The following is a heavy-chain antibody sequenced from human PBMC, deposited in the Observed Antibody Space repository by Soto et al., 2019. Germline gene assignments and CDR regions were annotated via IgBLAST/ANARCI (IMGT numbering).Heavy chain of an antibody. V-gene: IGHV4-59*01. CDR2: IYYSGST. CDR1: GGSISFYY. J-gene: IGHJ4*02. D-gene: IGHD1-1*01. CDR3: ARASRNWNFDY. Sequence: SETLSLTCAVSGGSISFYYWTWIRQPPGKGLEYIGYIYYSGSTNYNPSLKSRVTISVDTSKNQFSLKLSSVTAADTAVYYCARASRNWNFDYWGQGTLVTVSS.